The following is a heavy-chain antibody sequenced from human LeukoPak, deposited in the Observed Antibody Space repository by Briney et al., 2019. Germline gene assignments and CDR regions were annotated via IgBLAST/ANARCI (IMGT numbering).Heavy chain of an antibody. V-gene: IGHV1-46*01. CDR2: INPSGGST. J-gene: IGHJ6*02. CDR1: GYTFTSYY. CDR3: ARGCTGFKCYYYGMDV. Sequence: ASVKVSCKASGYTFTSYYMHWVRQAPGQGLEWMGIINPSGGSTSYAQKFQGKVTMTRDTSTSTVYMELSSLRSEDTAVYYCARGCTGFKCYYYGMDVRGQGTLVTVSS. D-gene: IGHD1-14*01.